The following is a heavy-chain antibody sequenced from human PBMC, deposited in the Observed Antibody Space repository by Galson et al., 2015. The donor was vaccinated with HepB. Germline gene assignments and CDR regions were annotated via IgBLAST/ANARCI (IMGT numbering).Heavy chain of an antibody. CDR3: TRGQTTSEY. Sequence: SLRLSCAASGFTFRSYWMSWVRQAPGKGLEWVANIKQDGSEKYYVDSVKGRFTISRDNARNSLYLQINSLRAEDTAIYYCTRGQTTSEYWGQGTLVTVSP. D-gene: IGHD4-11*01. V-gene: IGHV3-7*01. CDR1: GFTFRSYW. CDR2: IKQDGSEK. J-gene: IGHJ4*02.